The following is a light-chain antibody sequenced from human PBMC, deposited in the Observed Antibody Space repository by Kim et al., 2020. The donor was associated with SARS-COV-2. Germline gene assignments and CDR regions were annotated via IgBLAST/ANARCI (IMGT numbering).Light chain of an antibody. V-gene: IGKV1-17*01. Sequence: ESVGDRVTIPCRERQDIGNDLVWYQQSQGRAPKRLIYGASTWKSGLPSRLSGSGSETEFTLTINSLQPEDFATYFCLQHRTYQITSGQGTRLEIK. CDR2: GAS. CDR1: QDIGND. CDR3: LQHRTYQIT. J-gene: IGKJ5*01.